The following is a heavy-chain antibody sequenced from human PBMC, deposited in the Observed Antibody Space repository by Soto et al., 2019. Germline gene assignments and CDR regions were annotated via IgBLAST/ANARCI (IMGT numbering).Heavy chain of an antibody. CDR1: GGSVSSGSYY. CDR3: ARALRAYCGGDCYSAYFDY. Sequence: QVQLQESGPGLVKPSETLSLTCTVSGGSVSSGSYYWSWIRQPPGKGLEWIGYIYYSGSTNYNPSLKSRVTISVDTSKNQCSLRLSSVTAADKAVYYCARALRAYCGGDCYSAYFDYWGQGTLVTVSS. V-gene: IGHV4-61*01. D-gene: IGHD2-21*02. J-gene: IGHJ4*02. CDR2: IYYSGST.